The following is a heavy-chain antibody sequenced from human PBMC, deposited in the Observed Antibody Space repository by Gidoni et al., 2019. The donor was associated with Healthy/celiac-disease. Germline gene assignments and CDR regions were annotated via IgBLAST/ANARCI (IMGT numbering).Heavy chain of an antibody. CDR3: AKETRNGAAGGWFDP. CDR2: ISWNSGSI. Sequence: EVQLVVSGVGLVQPCRSLILSCAASGFTFDDYAMHWGRQVPGTGLEWVSGISWNSGSIGYADSVKGRFTITRDNAKNYMYLQMNSLRAEDKDLDYCAKETRNGAAGGWFDPWGQGTLVTVSS. CDR1: GFTFDDYA. V-gene: IGHV3-9*01. J-gene: IGHJ5*02. D-gene: IGHD2-8*01.